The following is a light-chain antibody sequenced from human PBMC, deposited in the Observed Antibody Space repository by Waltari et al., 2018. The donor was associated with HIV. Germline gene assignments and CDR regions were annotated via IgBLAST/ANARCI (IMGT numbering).Light chain of an antibody. Sequence: SVLTPPPSVSAAPGQKVTISCSGSRSNIGASYFSWSQQLPGTAPKLLIYDNDKRPSGIADRFSGSKSGTSAALGITGLQTGDEAVYYCGTWDTSLSSGEVFGGGTKLTVL. CDR2: DND. V-gene: IGLV1-51*01. CDR1: RSNIGASY. CDR3: GTWDTSLSSGEV. J-gene: IGLJ2*01.